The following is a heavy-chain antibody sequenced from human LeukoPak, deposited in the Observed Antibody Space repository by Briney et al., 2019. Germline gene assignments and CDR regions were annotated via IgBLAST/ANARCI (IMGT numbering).Heavy chain of an antibody. V-gene: IGHV3-48*03. D-gene: IGHD2-2*01. J-gene: IGHJ3*02. Sequence: PGGPLRLSCAASGFTFSNYEMNWVRQAPGKGLEWVSYISSSGSTIYYADSVKGRFTISRDNPKNLLYLQMNSLRAEDTAVYYCARDAEYQLLYDAFDMWGQGTMVTVSS. CDR3: ARDAEYQLLYDAFDM. CDR2: ISSSGSTI. CDR1: GFTFSNYE.